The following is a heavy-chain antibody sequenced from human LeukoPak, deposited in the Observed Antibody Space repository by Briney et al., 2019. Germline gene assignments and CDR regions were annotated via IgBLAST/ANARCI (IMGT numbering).Heavy chain of an antibody. V-gene: IGHV1-8*03. CDR1: GYTFTGYY. D-gene: IGHD6-19*01. Sequence: ASVKVSCKASGYTFTGYYMHWVRQATGQGLEWMGWMNPNSGNTGYAQKFQGRVTITRNTSISTAYMELSSLRSEDTAVYYCARGKEARRPQQWLDWFDPWGQGTLVTVSS. J-gene: IGHJ5*02. CDR2: MNPNSGNT. CDR3: ARGKEARRPQQWLDWFDP.